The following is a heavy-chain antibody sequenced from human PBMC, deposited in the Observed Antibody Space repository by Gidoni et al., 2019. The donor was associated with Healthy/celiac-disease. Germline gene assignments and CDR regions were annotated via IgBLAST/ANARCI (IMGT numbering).Heavy chain of an antibody. Sequence: QVQLQQWGAGLLKPSETLSLTCAVYGRSFSGYYWRWIPQPPGKGLEWIGEINHSGSTNYNPSLKSRVTISVDTSKNQFSLKLSSVTAADTAVYYCARGLAGIAARPSDYWGQGTLVTVSS. J-gene: IGHJ4*02. CDR2: INHSGST. CDR1: GRSFSGYY. V-gene: IGHV4-34*01. CDR3: ARGLAGIAARPSDY. D-gene: IGHD6-6*01.